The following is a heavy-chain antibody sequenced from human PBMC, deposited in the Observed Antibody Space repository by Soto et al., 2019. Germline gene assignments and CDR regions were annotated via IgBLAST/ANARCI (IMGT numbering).Heavy chain of an antibody. J-gene: IGHJ4*02. CDR2: IYYSGST. D-gene: IGHD6-13*01. Sequence: LSLTCTVSGGSISSSSYYWGWIRQPPGKGLEWIGSIYYSGSTYYNPSLKSRVTISVDTSKNQFSLKLSSVTAADTAVYYCARSKSSSWYFNWGQGTLVTVSS. CDR3: ARSKSSSWYFN. V-gene: IGHV4-39*01. CDR1: GGSISSSSYY.